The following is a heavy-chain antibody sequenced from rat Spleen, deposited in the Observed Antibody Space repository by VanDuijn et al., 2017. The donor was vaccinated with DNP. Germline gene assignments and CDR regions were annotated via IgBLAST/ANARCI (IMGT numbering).Heavy chain of an antibody. V-gene: IGHV5-31*01. CDR2: ITTSGGST. CDR1: GYSITNNYW. Sequence: EVQLQESGSGLVKPSQSLSLTCSVTGYSITNNYWMTWIRQVPGKGLEWVASITTSGGSTYYPDSVKGRFTISRDDAKNTLYLQMNSLRSEDTATYYCASGSGERYWSLDFWGPGTMVTVSS. J-gene: IGHJ1*01. D-gene: IGHD4-3*01. CDR3: ASGSGERYWSLDF.